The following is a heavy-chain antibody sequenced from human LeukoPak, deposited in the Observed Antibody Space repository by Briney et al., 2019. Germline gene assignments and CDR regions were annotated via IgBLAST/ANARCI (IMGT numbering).Heavy chain of an antibody. V-gene: IGHV3-66*01. CDR3: AKDVGRRTTVVNWFDP. Sequence: GGSLRLSCAASGFTVSSNYMSWVRQAPGKGLEWVSVIYSGGSTDYADSVKGRFTISRDNSKNTLYLQMNSLRAEDTAVYYCAKDVGRRTTVVNWFDPWGQGTLVTVSS. CDR1: GFTVSSNY. J-gene: IGHJ5*02. CDR2: IYSGGST. D-gene: IGHD4-17*01.